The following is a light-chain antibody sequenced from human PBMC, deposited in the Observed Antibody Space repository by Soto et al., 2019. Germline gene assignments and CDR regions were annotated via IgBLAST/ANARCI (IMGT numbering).Light chain of an antibody. J-gene: IGLJ2*01. Sequence: SVLTQPPSASGTPGQRVTISCSGSSSNIGSNYVYWYQQVPGTAPRLLMYRASQRPSGVPDRFSGSKSGTSASLAISGLRSEDEDDYYCEAWDDTMNGLVFGGGTKLTVL. CDR1: SSNIGSNY. V-gene: IGLV1-47*01. CDR2: RAS. CDR3: EAWDDTMNGLV.